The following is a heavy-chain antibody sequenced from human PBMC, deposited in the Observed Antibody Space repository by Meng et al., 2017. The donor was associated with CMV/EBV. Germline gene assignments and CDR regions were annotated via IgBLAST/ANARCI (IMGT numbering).Heavy chain of an antibody. CDR1: GFTFSSYW. CDR2: IKQDGSEK. CDR3: ARVLDVNKRWRQLYYYYYGMDV. D-gene: IGHD5-24*01. Sequence: GGSLRLSCAASGFTFSSYWMSWVRQAPGKGLEWVANIKQDGSEKYYVDSVKGRFTISRDNAKNSLYLQMNSLRAEDTAVYYCARVLDVNKRWRQLYYYYYGMDVWGQGTTVTVSS. J-gene: IGHJ6*02. V-gene: IGHV3-7*01.